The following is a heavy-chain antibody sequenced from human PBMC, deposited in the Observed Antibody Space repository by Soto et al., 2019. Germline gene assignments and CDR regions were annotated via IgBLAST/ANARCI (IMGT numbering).Heavy chain of an antibody. CDR3: VRYPRSVGGSYRPDY. J-gene: IGHJ4*02. CDR2: INSDGSIT. D-gene: IGHD3-16*02. Sequence: LRLSCAASGFTFSSYWMHWVRQVPEKGLVWVSRINSDGSITNYADAVKGRFTISRDNVKNTLYLQMNSLRAEDTAVYYCVRYPRSVGGSYRPDYWGQGTLVTVSS. V-gene: IGHV3-74*01. CDR1: GFTFSSYW.